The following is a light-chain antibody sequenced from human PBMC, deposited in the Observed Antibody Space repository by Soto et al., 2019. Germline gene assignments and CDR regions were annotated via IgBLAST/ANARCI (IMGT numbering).Light chain of an antibody. CDR3: QQRSNWPPT. J-gene: IGKJ1*01. CDR2: DAS. Sequence: EIVLTQSPATLSLSPWEIATLSCRASQSVSSYLAWYQQKPGQAPRLLIYDASNRATGIPARFSGSGSGTDFTLTISSLEPEDFAVYYGQQRSNWPPTFGQGTKVDIK. V-gene: IGKV3-11*01. CDR1: QSVSSY.